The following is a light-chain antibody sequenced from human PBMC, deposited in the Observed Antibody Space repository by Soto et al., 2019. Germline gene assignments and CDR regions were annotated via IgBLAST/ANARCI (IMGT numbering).Light chain of an antibody. CDR1: QSVGNN. Sequence: EKLMPPSPSTLSVSPGERVPLSCRASQSVGNNLAWHQQKPGQAPRLLIYGASTRATGFPARFSGSGSGTEFTLTISSLQSEDFAVYYCHQYGTAPITFGQGTRLEI. J-gene: IGKJ5*01. CDR3: HQYGTAPIT. CDR2: GAS. V-gene: IGKV3-15*01.